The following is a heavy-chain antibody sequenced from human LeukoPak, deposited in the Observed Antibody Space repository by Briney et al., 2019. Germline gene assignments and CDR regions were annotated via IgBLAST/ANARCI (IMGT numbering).Heavy chain of an antibody. CDR2: IYNSGST. J-gene: IGHJ4*02. V-gene: IGHV4-30-4*01. CDR1: GGSISSGDSY. D-gene: IGHD3-22*01. Sequence: SETLSLTCNVSGGSISSGDSYWNWIRQPPGKGLEWIGYIYNSGSTYYNPSLKSRVTISVDTSKNQVPLKLSSVTAADTAVYYCARSEVSYDSSGYGTFRLFDYWGQGTLVTVSS. CDR3: ARSEVSYDSSGYGTFRLFDY.